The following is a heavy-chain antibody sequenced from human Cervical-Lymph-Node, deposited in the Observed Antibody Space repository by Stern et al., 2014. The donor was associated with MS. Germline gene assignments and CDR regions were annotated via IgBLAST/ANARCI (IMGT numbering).Heavy chain of an antibody. CDR1: GYTFTGYY. Sequence: QLVQSGAEVKKPGASVKVSCKASGYTFTGYYINWVRQAPGHGIEWMGWMNSNIVRTIYAQNLQDRFTMTRDTSISTSYMEVTGLRSDDTAVYYCARDLTRDGILYLDYWGQGTLVTVSS. D-gene: IGHD7-27*01. J-gene: IGHJ4*02. CDR2: MNSNIVRT. CDR3: ARDLTRDGILYLDY. V-gene: IGHV1-2*02.